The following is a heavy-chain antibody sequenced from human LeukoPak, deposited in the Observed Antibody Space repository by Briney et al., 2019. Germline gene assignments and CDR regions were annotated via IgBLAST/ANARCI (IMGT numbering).Heavy chain of an antibody. J-gene: IGHJ4*02. CDR3: ASKQWPEFYFDY. Sequence: GGSLRLSCAASGFTFGTFTMHWVRQAPGKGLEWVAVTSYDQSHKYYTDSVKGRFTISRDNSKNTLYLQMNSLRAEDTAVYYCASKQWPEFYFDYWGQGTLLTVSS. CDR1: GFTFGTFT. CDR2: TSYDQSHK. D-gene: IGHD6-19*01. V-gene: IGHV3-30*04.